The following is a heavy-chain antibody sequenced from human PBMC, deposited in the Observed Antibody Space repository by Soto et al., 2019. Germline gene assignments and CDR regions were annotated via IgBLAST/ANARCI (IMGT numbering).Heavy chain of an antibody. CDR1: GFTFSSYA. D-gene: IGHD3-22*01. CDR2: ISYDGSNR. CDR3: AKLGFESSGASSLFDA. J-gene: IGHJ4*02. V-gene: IGHV3-30*18. Sequence: QVQLVESGGDVVQPGRSLRLSCVASGFTFSSYAMHWVRQAPGKGLEWMTIISYDGSNRYYADSVKGRFTISRDNSKNTLYLQMNSLRPEDTALYYCAKLGFESSGASSLFDAWGQGTLVSVSS.